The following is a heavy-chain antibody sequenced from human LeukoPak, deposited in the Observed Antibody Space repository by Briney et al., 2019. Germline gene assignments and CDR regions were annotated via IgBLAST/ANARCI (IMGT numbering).Heavy chain of an antibody. CDR2: INWNGGST. V-gene: IGHV3-20*04. CDR3: ARGVGGNYFDY. CDR1: GFTFDDYG. D-gene: IGHD2-15*01. J-gene: IGHJ4*02. Sequence: GGSLRLSRAASGFTFDDYGMSWVRQAPGKGLEWVSGINWNGGSTGYADSVKGRFTISRDNAKNSLYLQMNSLRAEDTALYYCARGVGGNYFDYWGQGTLVTVSS.